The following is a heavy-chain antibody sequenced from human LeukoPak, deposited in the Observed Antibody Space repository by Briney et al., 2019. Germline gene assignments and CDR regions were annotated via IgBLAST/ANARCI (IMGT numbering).Heavy chain of an antibody. J-gene: IGHJ4*02. V-gene: IGHV3-7*05. CDR1: EFTFTRDW. D-gene: IGHD6-19*01. Sequence: GGSLRLSCVVSEFTFTRDWMSWVRQAPGKGLEWVATINQDGSARDYVDSVKGRFTISRDNAKNSVFLEMNNLRAEDTAVYYCARGRGWLVDFWGQGTLVTVSS. CDR2: INQDGSAR. CDR3: ARGRGWLVDF.